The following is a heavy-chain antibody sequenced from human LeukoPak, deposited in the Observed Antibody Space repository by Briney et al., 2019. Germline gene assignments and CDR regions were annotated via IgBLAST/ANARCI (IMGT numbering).Heavy chain of an antibody. D-gene: IGHD2-2*02. CDR3: AREVIPTYYYMDV. CDR2: IKPKSGDT. V-gene: IGHV1-2*02. Sequence: ASVKVSCKASVYTFTGYYMHWVRQAPGQGLEWMGWIKPKSGDTDYAQKFQGRVTLTRDTSISTAYMELSSLRSDDTAVYFCAREVIPTYYYMDVWGKGTTVTVSS. J-gene: IGHJ6*03. CDR1: VYTFTGYY.